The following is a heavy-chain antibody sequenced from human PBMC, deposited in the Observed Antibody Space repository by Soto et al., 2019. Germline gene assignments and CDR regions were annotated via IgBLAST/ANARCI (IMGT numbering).Heavy chain of an antibody. V-gene: IGHV1-69*01. CDR3: ARGPLTYYDCCGMDV. Sequence: QVQLVQSGAEVKKPGSSVKVSCKASGGTFSSYAISWVRQAPGQGLEWMGGIIPIFGTANYAQKFQGRVKITADESPSTAYMELRSLRSEDTAVYYCARGPLTYYDCCGMDVWGQGTTVTVSS. CDR1: GGTFSSYA. J-gene: IGHJ6*02. D-gene: IGHD3-3*01. CDR2: IIPIFGTA.